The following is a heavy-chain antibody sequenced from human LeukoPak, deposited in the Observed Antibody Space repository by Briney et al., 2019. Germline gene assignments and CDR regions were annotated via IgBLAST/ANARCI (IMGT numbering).Heavy chain of an antibody. Sequence: TGGSLRLSCAASGFTVSSKYMSWVGQAPGKGLDWVSVIYSGGSTYYADSVKVRFTISRDNSKNTLYLQMNSLRAEDTAVYDCARGCSSTSCYGFDYWGQGTLVTVSS. V-gene: IGHV3-53*01. CDR2: IYSGGST. D-gene: IGHD2-2*01. CDR3: ARGCSSTSCYGFDY. CDR1: GFTVSSKY. J-gene: IGHJ4*02.